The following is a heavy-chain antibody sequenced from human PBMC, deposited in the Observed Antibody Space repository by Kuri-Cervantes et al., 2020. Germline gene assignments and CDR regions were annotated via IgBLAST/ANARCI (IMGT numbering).Heavy chain of an antibody. Sequence: GESLKISCAASGFTFSSYGMHWVRQAPGKGLEWVAVIWYDGSNKYYADSVKGRFTISRDNSKNTLYLQMNSLRAEDTAVYYCAKDLVPGNDYDILTGYSYWGQGTLVTVSS. CDR3: AKDLVPGNDYDILTGYSY. J-gene: IGHJ4*02. V-gene: IGHV3-33*06. CDR2: IWYDGSNK. D-gene: IGHD3-9*01. CDR1: GFTFSSYG.